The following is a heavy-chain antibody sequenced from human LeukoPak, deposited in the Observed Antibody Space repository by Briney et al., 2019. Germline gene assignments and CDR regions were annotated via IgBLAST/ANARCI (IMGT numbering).Heavy chain of an antibody. J-gene: IGHJ6*02. V-gene: IGHV3-11*03. CDR1: GFTFSDYY. CDR3: ARRMNNYYGMDV. D-gene: IGHD2-8*01. Sequence: PGGSLRLSCAASGFTFSDYYMSWIRQAPEKGLEWVSYISSSSSYTNYADSVKGRFTISRDNAKNSLYLQMNSLRGEDTAVYYCARRMNNYYGMDVWGQGTTVTASS. CDR2: ISSSSSYT.